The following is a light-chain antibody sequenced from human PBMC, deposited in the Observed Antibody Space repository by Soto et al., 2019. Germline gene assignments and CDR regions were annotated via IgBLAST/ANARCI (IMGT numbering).Light chain of an antibody. CDR1: QSVSSS. Sequence: EIVLTQSPGTLSLPPGERATLSCRASQSVSSSYVAWYQQKPGQSPRLLIYGASTRATGIPARFSGSGSGTEFTLTISSLQSEDFAVYYCQQYNNWPPITFGQGTRLEIK. V-gene: IGKV3D-15*01. J-gene: IGKJ5*01. CDR2: GAS. CDR3: QQYNNWPPIT.